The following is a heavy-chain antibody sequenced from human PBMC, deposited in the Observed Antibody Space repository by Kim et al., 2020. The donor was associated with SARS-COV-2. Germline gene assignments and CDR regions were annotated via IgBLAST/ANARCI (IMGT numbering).Heavy chain of an antibody. V-gene: IGHV3-7*01. Sequence: GGSLRLSCAASGFMISNYWISWVRQAPGKGLEWVANIKHDGNEKNYIDSVKGRFTISRDSAKNSLYLQMNSLRAQDTAVYYCARNRGLDVWGQGTTVTVSS. CDR1: GFMISNYW. D-gene: IGHD3-10*01. CDR3: ARNRGLDV. J-gene: IGHJ6*02. CDR2: IKHDGNEK.